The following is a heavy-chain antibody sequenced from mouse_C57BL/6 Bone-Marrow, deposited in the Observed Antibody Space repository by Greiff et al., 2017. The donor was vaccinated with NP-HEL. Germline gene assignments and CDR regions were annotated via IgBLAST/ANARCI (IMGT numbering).Heavy chain of an antibody. V-gene: IGHV1-15*01. CDR1: GYTFTDYE. CDR3: TKIELRLFAY. J-gene: IGHJ3*01. CDR2: IDPETGGT. D-gene: IGHD3-2*02. Sequence: VKLQQSGAELVRPGASVTLSCKASGYTFTDYEMHWVKQTPVHGLEWIGAIDPETGGTAYNQKFKGKAILTADKSSSTAYMELRSLTSEDSAVYYCTKIELRLFAYWGQGTLVTVSA.